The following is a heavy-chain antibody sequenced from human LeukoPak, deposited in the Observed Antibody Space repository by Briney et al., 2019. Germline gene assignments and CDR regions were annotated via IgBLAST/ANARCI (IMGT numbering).Heavy chain of an antibody. V-gene: IGHV4-4*07. CDR3: ASDSFCDSGGYFYY. J-gene: IGHJ4*02. CDR1: GGSISSYY. CDR2: IYTSGST. D-gene: IGHD3-22*01. Sequence: YPSETLSLTCTVSGGSISSYYWSWIRQPAGKGLEWIGRIYTSGSTNYNPSLKSRVTMSVDTSKNQFSLKLTSVTAADTAVYYCASDSFCDSGGYFYYWGQGTPVTVSS.